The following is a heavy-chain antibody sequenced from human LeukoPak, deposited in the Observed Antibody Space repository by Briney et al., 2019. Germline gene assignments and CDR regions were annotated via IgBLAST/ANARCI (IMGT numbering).Heavy chain of an antibody. V-gene: IGHV3-30*04. CDR2: ISYDGSNK. D-gene: IGHD5-18*01. CDR3: AQDRAYIQFYF. CDR1: GFTFSSYA. J-gene: IGHJ4*02. Sequence: QPGGSLRLSCAASGFTFSSYAMHWVRQAPGKGLEWVAVISYDGSNKYYADSVKGRFTISRDNSKNTLYLQVNSLRAEDTALYYCAQDRAYIQFYFWGQGTLVTVSS.